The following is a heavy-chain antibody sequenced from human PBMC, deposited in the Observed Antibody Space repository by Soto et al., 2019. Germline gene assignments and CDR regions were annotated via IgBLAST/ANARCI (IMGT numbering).Heavy chain of an antibody. D-gene: IGHD2-2*01. CDR3: ARSTKVPAAPLWFDP. J-gene: IGHJ5*02. Sequence: ASVKVSCKASGYTFTGYYMHWVRQAPGQGLEWMGWINPNSGGTNYAQKFQGRVTMTRDTSISTAYMELRSLRSDDTAVYYCARSTKVPAAPLWFDPWGQGTLVTVSS. V-gene: IGHV1-2*02. CDR2: INPNSGGT. CDR1: GYTFTGYY.